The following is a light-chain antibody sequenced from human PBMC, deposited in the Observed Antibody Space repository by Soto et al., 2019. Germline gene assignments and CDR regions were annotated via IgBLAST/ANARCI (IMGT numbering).Light chain of an antibody. CDR1: SSDVGSYNL. CDR2: EGS. Sequence: QSALTQPASVSGSPGQPITISCTGTSSDVGSYNLVSWYQQHPGKAPKLMIYEGSKRPSGVSNRFSGSKSGNTASLTISGLQAEDEADYYCCSYAGSDVVFGGGTQLTVL. CDR3: CSYAGSDVV. V-gene: IGLV2-23*01. J-gene: IGLJ2*01.